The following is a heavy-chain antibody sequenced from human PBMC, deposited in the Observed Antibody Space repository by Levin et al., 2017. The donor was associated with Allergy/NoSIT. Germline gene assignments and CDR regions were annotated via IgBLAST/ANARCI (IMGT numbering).Heavy chain of an antibody. CDR2: INWNGGST. D-gene: IGHD2-2*01. J-gene: IGHJ4*02. CDR1: GFTFDDYG. CDR3: ARVGYCGSTSCSYYFAY. Sequence: GGSLRLSCAASGFTFDDYGMSWVRQAPGKGLEWVSGINWNGGSTGYADPVKGRFTISRDNAKNSLYLQMNSLRAEDTALYYCARVGYCGSTSCSYYFAYWGQGTLVTVSS. V-gene: IGHV3-20*04.